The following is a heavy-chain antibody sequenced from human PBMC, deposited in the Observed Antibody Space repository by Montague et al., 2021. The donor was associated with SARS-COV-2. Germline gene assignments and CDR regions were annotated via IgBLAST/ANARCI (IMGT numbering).Heavy chain of an antibody. V-gene: IGHV4-31*03. J-gene: IGHJ4*02. CDR2: IYYTGST. Sequence: TLSLTCTVSGGSISSGGYYWSWIRQPLGKGLEWIGYIYYTGSTNYNPSLKSRVTISLDTSKNQFSLKLSSVTAADTAVYYCARYCMVASSAPFAVDYWGQGTLVTVSS. CDR1: GGSISSGGYY. CDR3: ARYCMVASSAPFAVDY. D-gene: IGHD5-12*01.